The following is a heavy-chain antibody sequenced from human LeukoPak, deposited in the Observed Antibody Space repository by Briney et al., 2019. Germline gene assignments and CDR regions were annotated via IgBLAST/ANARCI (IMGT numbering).Heavy chain of an antibody. D-gene: IGHD6-19*01. CDR1: GFTFSSYA. J-gene: IGHJ4*02. CDR3: ASLDYSSGWYTADY. CDR2: ISYDGSNK. Sequence: GGSLRLSCAAPGFTFSSYAMHWVRQAPGKGLECVAVISYDGSNKYYADSVKGRFTISRDNSKNTLYLQMNSLRAEDTAVYYCASLDYSSGWYTADYWGQGTLVTVSS. V-gene: IGHV3-30-3*01.